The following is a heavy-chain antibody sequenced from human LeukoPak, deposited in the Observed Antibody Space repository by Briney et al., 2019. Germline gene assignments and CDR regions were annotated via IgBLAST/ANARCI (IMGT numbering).Heavy chain of an antibody. V-gene: IGHV3-9*01. CDR1: GFTFADYA. CDR2: ISWNSGGV. J-gene: IGHJ4*02. Sequence: PGRSLRLSCAASGFTFADYAMHWVRQAPGKGLEWVSGISWNSGGVEYADSVKGRVTISRDNAKNSLYLQMNSLRAEDTALYYCVKDHGAALSRMQSLHYWGQGTLVTVSS. CDR3: VKDHGAALSRMQSLHY. D-gene: IGHD5-12*01.